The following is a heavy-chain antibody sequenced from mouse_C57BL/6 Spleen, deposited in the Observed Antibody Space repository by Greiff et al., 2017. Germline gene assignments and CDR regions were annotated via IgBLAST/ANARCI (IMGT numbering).Heavy chain of an antibody. CDR3: ARTGFNYAMDY. CDR1: GFTFSDYG. Sequence: EVQLQESGGGLVKPGGSLKLSCAASGFTFSDYGMHWVRQAPEKGLEWVAYISSGSSTIYYADTVKGRFTISRDNAKNTLFLQMTSLRSEDTAMYYCARTGFNYAMDYWGQGTSVTVSS. V-gene: IGHV5-17*01. CDR2: ISSGSSTI. J-gene: IGHJ4*01.